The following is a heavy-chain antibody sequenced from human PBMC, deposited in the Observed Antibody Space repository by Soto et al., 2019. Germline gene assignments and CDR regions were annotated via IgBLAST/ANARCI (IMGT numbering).Heavy chain of an antibody. CDR3: AHSCGYSGYLDY. J-gene: IGHJ4*02. D-gene: IGHD5-12*01. Sequence: QITLKESGPTLVKPTQTLTLTCTFSGFSLSTSGVGVGWIRQPPGKALEWLALIYWDDDKRYSPSLKSRLTIXKXXYKNQVVLTMTYMDPVDRATLYCAHSCGYSGYLDYRGQGTLVTGSS. CDR1: GFSLSTSGVG. V-gene: IGHV2-5*02. CDR2: IYWDDDK.